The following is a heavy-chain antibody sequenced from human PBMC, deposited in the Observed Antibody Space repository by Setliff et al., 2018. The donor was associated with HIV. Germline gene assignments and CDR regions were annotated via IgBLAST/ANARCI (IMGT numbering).Heavy chain of an antibody. CDR1: GFTFSSYS. Sequence: GGSLRLSCAASGFTFSSYSMNWVRQAPGKGLEWVSYITSSSRTIHYADSVKGRFTISRDNAKNSLYLQMNSLRAEDTAVYYCARDGYSSSWYVDSYYMDVWGKGNTVTVSS. V-gene: IGHV3-48*01. CDR3: ARDGYSSSWYVDSYYMDV. J-gene: IGHJ6*03. D-gene: IGHD6-13*01. CDR2: ITSSSRTI.